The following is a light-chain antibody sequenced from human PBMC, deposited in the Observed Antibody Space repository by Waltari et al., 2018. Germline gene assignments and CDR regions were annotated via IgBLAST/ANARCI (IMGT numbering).Light chain of an antibody. CDR2: TAS. J-gene: IGKJ5*01. CDR3: QQRHSYPIT. V-gene: IGKV1-9*01. CDR1: QGISSL. Sequence: DIQLTQSPSFLSASVGDRVTITCRSSQGISSLLAWYQQKAGKAPQLLIHTASTVQGGVPSRFSGSGSGTDFTLPISSLQPEDFATYYCQQRHSYPITFGQGTRLDIK.